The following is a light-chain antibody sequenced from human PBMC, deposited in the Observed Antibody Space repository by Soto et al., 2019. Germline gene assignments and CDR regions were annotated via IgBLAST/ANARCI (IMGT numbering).Light chain of an antibody. CDR3: QKYNSAPWT. Sequence: DIQMTQSPSSLSASVGDRVTITCRASQGISNYLAWYQQQPGKVPKLLIYVASTLQSGVPSRFSGSGSGTDFNLTISSLQPEDVATYYCQKYNSAPWTFGQATKVEIK. J-gene: IGKJ1*01. CDR1: QGISNY. V-gene: IGKV1-27*01. CDR2: VAS.